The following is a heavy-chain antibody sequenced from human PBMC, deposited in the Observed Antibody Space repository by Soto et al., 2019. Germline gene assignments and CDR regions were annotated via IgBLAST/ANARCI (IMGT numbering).Heavy chain of an antibody. CDR1: GFTFSSYA. CDR2: ISGSCGRT. D-gene: IGHD3-3*01. Sequence: GGSLRLSCAASGFTFSSYAMSWVRQAPGKGLEWVSAISGSCGRTYYADSVKGRFTISTDNSKNTLDLQMNSLRAEDTAVYYCAKDWAIFLPLDPWGQGTLVTVSS. CDR3: AKDWAIFLPLDP. V-gene: IGHV3-23*01. J-gene: IGHJ5*02.